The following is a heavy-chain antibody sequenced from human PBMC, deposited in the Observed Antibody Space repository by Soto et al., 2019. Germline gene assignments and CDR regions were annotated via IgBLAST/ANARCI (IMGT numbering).Heavy chain of an antibody. J-gene: IGHJ6*02. D-gene: IGHD1-7*01. CDR3: ARDVARLELRRYYYGMDV. CDR1: GYTFTGYY. CDR2: INPNSGGT. Sequence: ASVKVSCKASGYTFTGYYMHWVRQAPGQGLEWMGWINPNSGGTNYAQKFQGWVTMTRDTSISTAYMELSRLRSDDTAVYYRARDVARLELRRYYYGMDVWGQGTTVTVSS. V-gene: IGHV1-2*04.